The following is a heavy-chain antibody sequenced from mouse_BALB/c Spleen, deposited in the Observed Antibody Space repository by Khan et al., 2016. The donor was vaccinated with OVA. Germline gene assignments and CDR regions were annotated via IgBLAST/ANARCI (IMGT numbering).Heavy chain of an antibody. CDR2: IDPENGDT. Sequence: VQLQQSGAELVRSGASVKLSCTASGFNIKDYYLHWVKQRPKQGLEWIGWIDPENGDTKYAPKFQGKATMTADTSSNTAYMQLSSLTSEDTAVYYCNWADVRFAYWGQGTLVTVSA. CDR3: NWADVRFAY. J-gene: IGHJ3*01. CDR1: GFNIKDYY. V-gene: IGHV14-4*02.